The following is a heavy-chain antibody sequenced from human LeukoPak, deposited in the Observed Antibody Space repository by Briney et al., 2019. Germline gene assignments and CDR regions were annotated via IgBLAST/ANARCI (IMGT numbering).Heavy chain of an antibody. V-gene: IGHV1-46*01. CDR3: ARDLRGYYGSGSYSPDY. D-gene: IGHD3-10*01. J-gene: IGHJ4*02. Sequence: ASVKVSCKASGYTFTSYYMHWVRQAPGQGLEWMGIINPSGGSTSYAQKFQGRVTMTRDMSTSTVYMELSSLRSEDTAVYYCARDLRGYYGSGSYSPDYWGQGTLVTVSS. CDR2: INPSGGST. CDR1: GYTFTSYY.